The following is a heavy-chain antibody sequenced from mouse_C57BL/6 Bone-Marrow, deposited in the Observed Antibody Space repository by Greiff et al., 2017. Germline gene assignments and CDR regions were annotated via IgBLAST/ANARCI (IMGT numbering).Heavy chain of an antibody. Sequence: VKLQQSGAELVKPGASVKMSCKASGYTFTTYPIEWLKQNHGKSLEWIGNFPPYNDDTKYNETFKGKGTLSVEKSSSTVYLELSRLTSDDSAVYYCSRGGNYGGYYFYYWGQGTTLTGSS. J-gene: IGHJ2*01. CDR1: GYTFTTYP. D-gene: IGHD2-1*01. V-gene: IGHV1-47*01. CDR2: FPPYNDDT. CDR3: SRGGNYGGYYFYY.